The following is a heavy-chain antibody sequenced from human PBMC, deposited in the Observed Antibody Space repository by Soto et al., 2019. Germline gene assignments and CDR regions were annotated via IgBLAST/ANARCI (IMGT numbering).Heavy chain of an antibody. V-gene: IGHV4-59*08. Sequence: QVQLQESGPGLVKPSETLSLTCTVSGGSISGYYWSWIRQPPGQGLQLIGYIYSSGSTNYNPSLKSRVTISVDTSKNQFSLNLSSVTAADAAVYYCARQRRDFDYWGQGSLVTVSS. CDR3: ARQRRDFDY. CDR2: IYSSGST. CDR1: GGSISGYY. J-gene: IGHJ4*02.